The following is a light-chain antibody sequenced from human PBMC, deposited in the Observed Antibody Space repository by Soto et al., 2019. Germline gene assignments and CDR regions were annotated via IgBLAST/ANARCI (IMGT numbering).Light chain of an antibody. CDR1: RSFASSY. Sequence: EIVLTQSPATLSLSPGERATLSCRVSRSFASSYLAWYQHKPGQAPRLLIYAASSRATGIPDRFIGSGSGTDFTLTISRLEPDDSAVYYCHHYDSSPPYTFGQGTKVDIK. J-gene: IGKJ2*01. V-gene: IGKV3-20*01. CDR3: HHYDSSPPYT. CDR2: AAS.